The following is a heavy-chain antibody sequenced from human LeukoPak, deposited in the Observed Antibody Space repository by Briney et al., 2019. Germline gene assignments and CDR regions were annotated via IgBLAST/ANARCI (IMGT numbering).Heavy chain of an antibody. D-gene: IGHD6-19*01. CDR2: ISGSGGST. J-gene: IGHJ4*02. V-gene: IGHV3-23*01. Sequence: PGGSLRLSCAASGSTFSSYALSWVRQAPGKGLECVSAISGSGGSTYSADSLKGRFTISRDNSKNTLYLQINSLRADDTAVFYCARSGLGSAFDNWGQGTLVTVSS. CDR3: ARSGLGSAFDN. CDR1: GSTFSSYA.